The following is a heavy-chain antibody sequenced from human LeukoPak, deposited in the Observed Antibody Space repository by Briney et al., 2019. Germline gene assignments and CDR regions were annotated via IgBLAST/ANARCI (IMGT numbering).Heavy chain of an antibody. CDR3: ARDKAYYDFWSGLSLY. Sequence: PGGSLRLFCAASGFTFSSYSMNWVRQAPGKGLEWGSYISSSSSTIYYADSVKGRFTISRDNAKNSLYLQMNSLRDEDTAAYYCARDKAYYDFWSGLSLYWGQGTLVTVSS. D-gene: IGHD3-3*01. V-gene: IGHV3-48*02. CDR2: ISSSSSTI. CDR1: GFTFSSYS. J-gene: IGHJ4*02.